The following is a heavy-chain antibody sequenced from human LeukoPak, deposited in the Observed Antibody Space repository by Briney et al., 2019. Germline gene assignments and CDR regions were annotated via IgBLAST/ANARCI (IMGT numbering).Heavy chain of an antibody. Sequence: GGSLRLSCAASGFTFSSYWMDWVRQAPGKGLVWVSRINSDGISTSYADSVQGRFTISRDNAKNTLYLQMNSLRAEDTAVYYCALVGPTFYFDSWGQGTLVTVSS. CDR1: GFTFSSYW. CDR3: ALVGPTFYFDS. CDR2: INSDGIST. J-gene: IGHJ4*02. V-gene: IGHV3-74*01. D-gene: IGHD1-26*01.